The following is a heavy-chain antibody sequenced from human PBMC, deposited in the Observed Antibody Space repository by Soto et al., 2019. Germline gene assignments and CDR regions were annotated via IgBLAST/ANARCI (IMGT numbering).Heavy chain of an antibody. J-gene: IGHJ6*02. CDR1: GFTVSSNY. D-gene: IGHD1-26*01. CDR3: ARDGHGSGSYGNYYYYGMDV. Sequence: LRLSCAASGFTVSSNYMSWVRQAPGKGLEWVSVIYSGGSTYYADSVKGRFTISRDNSKNTLYLQMNSLRAEDTAVYYCARDGHGSGSYGNYYYYGMDVWGQGITVTVSS. V-gene: IGHV3-53*01. CDR2: IYSGGST.